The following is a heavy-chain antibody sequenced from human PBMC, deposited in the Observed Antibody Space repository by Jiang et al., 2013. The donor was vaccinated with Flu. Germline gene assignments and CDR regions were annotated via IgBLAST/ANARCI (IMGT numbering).Heavy chain of an antibody. CDR1: GGSISSYY. V-gene: IGHV4-4*07. Sequence: GLVKPSETLSLTCTVSGGSISSYYWSWIRQPPGKGLEWIGRIYTSGSTNYNPSLKSRVTMSVDTSKNQFSLKLSSVTAADTAVYYCARDSRWGSSSWYDPWGQGTLVTVSS. J-gene: IGHJ5*02. CDR3: ARDSRWGSSSWYDP. CDR2: IYTSGST. D-gene: IGHD6-13*01.